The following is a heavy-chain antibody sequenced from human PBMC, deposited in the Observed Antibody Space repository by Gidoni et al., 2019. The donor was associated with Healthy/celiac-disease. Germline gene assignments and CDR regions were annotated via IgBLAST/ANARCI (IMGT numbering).Heavy chain of an antibody. CDR3: ARDLLPYYGSGSYYGWFDP. CDR1: GYTFTGYY. V-gene: IGHV1-2*02. D-gene: IGHD3-10*01. CDR2: INPNSGGT. Sequence: QVQLVQSGAEVKKPGASVKVSCKASGYTFTGYYMHWVRQAPGQGLEWMGWINPNSGGTNYAQKFQRRVTMTRDTSISTAYMELSRLRSDDTAVYYCARDLLPYYGSGSYYGWFDPWGQGTLVTVSS. J-gene: IGHJ5*02.